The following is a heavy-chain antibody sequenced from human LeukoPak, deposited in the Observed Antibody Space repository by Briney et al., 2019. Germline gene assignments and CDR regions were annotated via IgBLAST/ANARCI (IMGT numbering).Heavy chain of an antibody. CDR2: IYYSGST. J-gene: IGHJ4*02. D-gene: IGHD5-12*01. CDR1: GGSISSSSYY. Sequence: SETLSLTCTVSGGSISSSSYYWGWIRQPPGKGLEWIGSIYYSGSTYYNPSLKSRVTISVDTSKNQFSLKLSSVTAADTAVYYCARENSGYDLVYYFDYWGQGTLVTVSS. V-gene: IGHV4-39*07. CDR3: ARENSGYDLVYYFDY.